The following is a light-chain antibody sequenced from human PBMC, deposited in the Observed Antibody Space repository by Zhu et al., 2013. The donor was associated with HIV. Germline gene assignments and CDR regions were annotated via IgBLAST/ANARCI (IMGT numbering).Light chain of an antibody. CDR1: RSNIASNY. Sequence: QSVLTQPPSVSAAPGQKVTIFCSGSRSNIASNYVSWYQQLPGTAPKLLISRNTQRPSGVPDRFSGSKSGTSASLAISGLQSEDEADYYCAAWDDTLSGQVFGGGTK. V-gene: IGLV1-47*01. CDR2: RNT. CDR3: AAWDDTLSGQV. J-gene: IGLJ3*02.